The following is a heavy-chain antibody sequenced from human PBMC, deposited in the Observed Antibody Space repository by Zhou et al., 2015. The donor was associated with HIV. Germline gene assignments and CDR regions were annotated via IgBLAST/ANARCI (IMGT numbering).Heavy chain of an antibody. Sequence: EVQLLESGGGLVQPGGALRLSCAASGFNFNNYAMTWVRQAPGKGLEWVSYISSSSSTIYYADSVKGRFTISRDNAKNSLYLQMNSLRAEDTAVYYCARDTTVTRNYYYYMDVWGKGTTVTVSS. CDR2: ISSSSSTI. CDR3: ARDTTVTRNYYYYMDV. V-gene: IGHV3-48*01. CDR1: GFNFNNYA. J-gene: IGHJ6*03. D-gene: IGHD4-11*01.